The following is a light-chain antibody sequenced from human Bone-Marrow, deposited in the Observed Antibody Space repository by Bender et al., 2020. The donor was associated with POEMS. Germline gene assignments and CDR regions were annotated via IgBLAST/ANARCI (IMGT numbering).Light chain of an antibody. CDR1: SSDVGRYNL. V-gene: IGLV2-23*02. Sequence: QSALTQPASVSGSPGQSITISCTGTSSDVGRYNLVSWYQQHPGKAPKLMIYAVTKRPSGVSNRFSGSKSGNTASLTISGLQAEDEADYYCCSYADSSTLVLGTGTKVTVL. CDR2: AVT. J-gene: IGLJ1*01. CDR3: CSYADSSTLV.